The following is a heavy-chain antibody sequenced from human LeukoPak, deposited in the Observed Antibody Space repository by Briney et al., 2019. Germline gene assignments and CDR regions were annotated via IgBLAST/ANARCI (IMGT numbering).Heavy chain of an antibody. CDR1: GGSIRSYH. V-gene: IGHV4-4*07. CDR3: ARSASQEKRYYFDY. J-gene: IGHJ4*02. Sequence: SETLSLTCTVSGGSIRSYHWSWIRQPAGKGLEWIGRIYTSGNTNYNPSLKSRVTMSVDTSKNQFSLKLSSVTAADTAVYYCARSASQEKRYYFDYWGQGTLVTVSS. CDR2: IYTSGNT.